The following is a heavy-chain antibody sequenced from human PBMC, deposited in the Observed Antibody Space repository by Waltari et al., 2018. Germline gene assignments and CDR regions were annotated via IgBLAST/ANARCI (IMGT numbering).Heavy chain of an antibody. J-gene: IGHJ4*02. CDR3: ARDPGPIVGAPDY. V-gene: IGHV1-2*02. CDR2: INPKNGDA. Sequence: QVQLVQSGTEVKKPGASGKVSCPASGCRFTDSHLHWVRQTPGQGLEWVGWINPKNGDAGYALNFLGRVTMTRDTSINTVFMDLSGLRSDDTAVFYCARDPGPIVGAPDYWGQGTLVTVSS. CDR1: GCRFTDSH. D-gene: IGHD1-26*01.